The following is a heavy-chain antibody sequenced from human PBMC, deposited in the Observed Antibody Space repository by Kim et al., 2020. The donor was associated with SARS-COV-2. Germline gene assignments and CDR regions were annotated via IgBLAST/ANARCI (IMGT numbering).Heavy chain of an antibody. CDR3: ARDYESGVTFGGVIVIPSYYYYYGMDV. Sequence: GGSLRLSCAASGFTFSDYYMSWIRQAPGKGLEWVSYISSSGSTIYYADSVKGRFTISRDNAKNSLYLQMNSLRAEDTAVYYCARDYESGVTFGGVIVIPSYYYYYGMDVWGQGTTVTVSS. D-gene: IGHD3-16*02. CDR2: ISSSGSTI. J-gene: IGHJ6*02. CDR1: GFTFSDYY. V-gene: IGHV3-11*01.